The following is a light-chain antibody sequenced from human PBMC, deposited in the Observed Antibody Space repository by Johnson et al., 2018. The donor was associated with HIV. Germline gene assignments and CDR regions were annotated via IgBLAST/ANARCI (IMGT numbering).Light chain of an antibody. J-gene: IGLJ1*01. CDR3: GTWDSSLSADV. CDR2: ENN. Sequence: QSLLTQPPSVSAAPGQKVTISCSGSGSNIGNNYVSWYQQLPGSAPKLLIYENNKRPSGIPGRFSGSKSGTSATLGIPGLHTGDEADYYCGTWDSSLSADVFGPGTKVTVL. V-gene: IGLV1-51*02. CDR1: GSNIGNNY.